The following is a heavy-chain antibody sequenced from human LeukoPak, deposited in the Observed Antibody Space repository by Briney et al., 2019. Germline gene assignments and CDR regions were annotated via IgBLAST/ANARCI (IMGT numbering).Heavy chain of an antibody. J-gene: IGHJ4*02. CDR2: TSGSGGST. V-gene: IGHV3-23*01. CDR3: AKDVDLVGAAYFDY. D-gene: IGHD1-26*01. Sequence: GGSLRLSCAVSGFTFSSYAMSWVRQAPGKGLEWVSATSGSGGSTYYADSVKGRFTISRDNSKNTLYLQMNSLRAEDTAVYYCAKDVDLVGAAYFDYWGQGTLVTVSS. CDR1: GFTFSSYA.